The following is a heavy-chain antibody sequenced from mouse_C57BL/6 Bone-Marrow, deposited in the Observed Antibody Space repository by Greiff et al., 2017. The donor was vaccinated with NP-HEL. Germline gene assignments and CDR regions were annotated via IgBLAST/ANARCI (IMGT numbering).Heavy chain of an antibody. D-gene: IGHD1-1*02. CDR3: TTRGGPFAY. Sequence: EVMLVESGAELVRPGASVKLSCTASGFNIKDDYMHWVKQRPEQGLEWIGWIDPENGDTEYASKFQGKATITADTSSNTAYLQLSSLTSEDTAVYYCTTRGGPFAYWGQGTLVTVSA. CDR1: GFNIKDDY. J-gene: IGHJ3*01. CDR2: IDPENGDT. V-gene: IGHV14-4*01.